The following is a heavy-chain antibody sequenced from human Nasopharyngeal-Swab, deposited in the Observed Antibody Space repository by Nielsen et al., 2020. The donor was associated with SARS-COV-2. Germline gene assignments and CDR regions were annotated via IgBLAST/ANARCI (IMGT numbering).Heavy chain of an antibody. CDR1: GFTFSDYY. Sequence: GESLKISCAASGFTFSDYYMSWIRQAPGKGLEWVSYISSSGSTIYYADSVKGRFTISRDNAKNSLYLQMNSLRAEDTAVYYCARDIVFSGYDLTAYSHYGMDVWGQGTTVTVSS. CDR3: ARDIVFSGYDLTAYSHYGMDV. D-gene: IGHD5-12*01. J-gene: IGHJ6*02. CDR2: ISSSGSTI. V-gene: IGHV3-11*01.